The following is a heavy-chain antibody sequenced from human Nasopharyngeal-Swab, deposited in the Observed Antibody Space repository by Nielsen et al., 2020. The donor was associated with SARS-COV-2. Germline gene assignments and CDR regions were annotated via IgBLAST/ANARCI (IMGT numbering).Heavy chain of an antibody. Sequence: GESLKISCTASGFTFSRYAIHWVRQAPGKGLEWVAVMSYDGNREYYADSVKGRFIISRDTSKNTLSLRMNSLRVEDTAVYYCASAVTGPLYWGQGTLVTVSS. CDR3: ASAVTGPLY. V-gene: IGHV3-30*14. CDR2: MSYDGNRE. D-gene: IGHD4-11*01. J-gene: IGHJ1*01. CDR1: GFTFSRYA.